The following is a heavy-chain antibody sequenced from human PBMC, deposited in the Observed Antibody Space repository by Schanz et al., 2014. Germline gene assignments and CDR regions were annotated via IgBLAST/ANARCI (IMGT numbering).Heavy chain of an antibody. CDR3: ARGGYGSGSYREFDY. J-gene: IGHJ4*02. Sequence: QVQLQQWGAGLLKPSQTLSLTCTVSGGSVSSGGDYWSWIRQPPGKGLEWIGYIYYSGSTNYNPALKSRVTISLDTSKNQFSLKLSSVTAADTAVYYCARGGYGSGSYREFDYWGQGTLVTVSS. V-gene: IGHV4-61*08. CDR2: IYYSGST. D-gene: IGHD3-10*01. CDR1: GGSVSSGGDY.